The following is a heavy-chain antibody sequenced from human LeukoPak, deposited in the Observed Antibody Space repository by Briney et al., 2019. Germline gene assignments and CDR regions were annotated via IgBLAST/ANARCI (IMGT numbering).Heavy chain of an antibody. CDR3: ARNAPHCSGGSCYFDAFDI. CDR1: GGSISSSSYY. J-gene: IGHJ3*02. CDR2: IYYSGST. Sequence: SETLSLTCTVSGGSISSSSYYWGWIRQPPGKGLEWIGSIYYSGSTYYNPSLKSRVTISVDTSKNQFSLKLSSVTAADTAVYYCARNAPHCSGGSCYFDAFDIWGQGTMVTVSS. D-gene: IGHD2-15*01. V-gene: IGHV4-39*01.